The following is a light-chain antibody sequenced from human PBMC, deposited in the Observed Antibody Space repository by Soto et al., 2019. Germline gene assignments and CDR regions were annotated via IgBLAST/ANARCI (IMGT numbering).Light chain of an antibody. CDR3: SSYTSSSTRLYL. Sequence: QSVLTQPASVSGSPGQSITISCTGTRSDVGGYNYVSWYQQHPGIAPKLLIYGVTNRPSGVSTRFSGSKSGNTASLTISGLQADDEADYHCSSYTSSSTRLYLFGTGTKLTVL. V-gene: IGLV2-14*01. J-gene: IGLJ1*01. CDR1: RSDVGGYNY. CDR2: GVT.